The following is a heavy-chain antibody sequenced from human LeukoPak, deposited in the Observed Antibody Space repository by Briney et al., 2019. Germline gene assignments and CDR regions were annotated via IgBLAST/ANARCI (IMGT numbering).Heavy chain of an antibody. CDR2: IYSGGST. Sequence: GGSLRLSCAASGFTVSSNYMSWVRQAPGKGLEWVSVIYSGGSTYYAESVKGRFTISRDNSKNTLYLQMNSLRDEDTAVYYCARGGVNLLGYFDYWGQGTLVTVSS. V-gene: IGHV3-66*01. CDR3: ARGGVNLLGYFDY. CDR1: GFTVSSNY. D-gene: IGHD2-8*01. J-gene: IGHJ4*02.